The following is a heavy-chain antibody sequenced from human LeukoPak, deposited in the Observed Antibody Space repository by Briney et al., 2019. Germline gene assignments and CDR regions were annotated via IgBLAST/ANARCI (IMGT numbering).Heavy chain of an antibody. CDR2: INPNSGGT. CDR3: ARASIGRAFDY. CDR1: GYTFTGYY. Sequence: GASMKVSCKASGYTFTGYYMHWVRQAPGQGLEWMGWINPNSGGTNYAQKFQGWVTMTRDTSISTAYMELSRLRSDDTAVYYCARASIGRAFDYWGQGTLVTVSS. D-gene: IGHD6-6*01. J-gene: IGHJ4*02. V-gene: IGHV1-2*04.